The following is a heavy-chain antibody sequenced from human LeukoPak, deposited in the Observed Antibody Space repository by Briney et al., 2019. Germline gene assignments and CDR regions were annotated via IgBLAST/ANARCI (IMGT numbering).Heavy chain of an antibody. CDR3: ARVSRSHWESGLQNDY. Sequence: PGGSLRLSCAASGFTFSSYSMNWVRQAPGKGLEWVSSISSSISYIYYADSVKGRFTISRDNAKKSLYLQMNSLRAGDTAVYYCARVSRSHWESGLQNDYWSQGTLVTVSS. V-gene: IGHV3-21*01. J-gene: IGHJ4*02. D-gene: IGHD1-26*01. CDR2: ISSSISYI. CDR1: GFTFSSYS.